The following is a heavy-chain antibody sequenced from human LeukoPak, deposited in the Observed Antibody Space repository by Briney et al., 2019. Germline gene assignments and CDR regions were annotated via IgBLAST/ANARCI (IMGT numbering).Heavy chain of an antibody. V-gene: IGHV1-69*06. CDR2: IIPIFGTA. J-gene: IGHJ4*02. D-gene: IGHD5-12*01. Sequence: SVKVSCKASGYTFTGYYMHWVRQAPGQGLEWMGGIIPIFGTANYAQKFQGRVTITADKSTSTAYMELSSLRSEDTAVYYCARDRRGYSDHFDYWGQGTLVTVSS. CDR3: ARDRRGYSDHFDY. CDR1: GYTFTGYY.